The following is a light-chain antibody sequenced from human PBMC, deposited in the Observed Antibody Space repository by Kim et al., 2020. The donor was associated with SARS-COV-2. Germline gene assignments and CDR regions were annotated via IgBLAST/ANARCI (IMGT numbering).Light chain of an antibody. J-gene: IGLJ1*01. CDR2: YDS. CDR3: QVWDSSSDHPYV. Sequence: PGKTARITCGGNNIGSKSVHWYQQKPGQAPVLVIYYDSDRPSGIPERFSGSNSGNTATLTISRVEAGDEADYYCQVWDSSSDHPYVFGTGTKATVL. CDR1: NIGSKS. V-gene: IGLV3-21*04.